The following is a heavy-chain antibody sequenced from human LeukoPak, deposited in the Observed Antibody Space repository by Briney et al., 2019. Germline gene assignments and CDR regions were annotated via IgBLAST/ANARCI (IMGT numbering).Heavy chain of an antibody. CDR2: ISGSGGST. D-gene: IGHD1-7*01. CDR3: ARKLELPDYYYGMDV. J-gene: IGHJ6*02. Sequence: GGSLRLSCAASGFTFSSYAMSGVRQAPGKGLEWVSAISGSGGSTHYADSVKGRFTISRDNSKNTLYLQVNSLRAEDTAVYYCARKLELPDYYYGMDVWGQGTTVTVSS. CDR1: GFTFSSYA. V-gene: IGHV3-23*01.